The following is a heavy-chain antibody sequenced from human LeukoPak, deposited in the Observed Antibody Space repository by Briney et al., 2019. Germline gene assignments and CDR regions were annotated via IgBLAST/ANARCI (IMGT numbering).Heavy chain of an antibody. CDR1: GFTFSDYY. V-gene: IGHV3-11*01. CDR3: ARDRDYYGMDV. CDR2: ISSSGSTR. J-gene: IGHJ6*02. Sequence: TGGSLRLSCAASGFTFSDYYMSWISQAPGKGLEWVSYISSSGSTRYYADSVKGRFTISRDNAKNSLYLQMNSLRAEDTAVYYCARDRDYYGMDVWGQGTTVTVSS.